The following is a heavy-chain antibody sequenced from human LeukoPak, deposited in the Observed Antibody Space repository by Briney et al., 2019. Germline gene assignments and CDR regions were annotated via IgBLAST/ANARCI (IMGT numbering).Heavy chain of an antibody. V-gene: IGHV4-61*02. J-gene: IGHJ5*02. D-gene: IGHD6-13*01. CDR1: GGSISSGSYY. CDR2: IYTSGST. CDR3: ARIAAAAHRYNWFDP. Sequence: SETLSLTCTVSGGSISSGSYYWSWIRQPAGKGLEWIGRIYTSGSTNYNPSLKSRVTISVDTSKNQFSLKLSSVTAADTAVYYCARIAAAAHRYNWFDPWGQGTLVTVSS.